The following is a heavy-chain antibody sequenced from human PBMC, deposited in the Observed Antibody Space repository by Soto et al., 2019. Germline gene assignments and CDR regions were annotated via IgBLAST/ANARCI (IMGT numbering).Heavy chain of an antibody. J-gene: IGHJ6*02. CDR2: ISYDGSNK. D-gene: IGHD3-10*01. CDR1: GFTFSSYA. Sequence: PGGSLRLSCAASGFTFSSYAMHWVRQAPGKGLEWVAVISYDGSNKYYADSVKGRFTISRDNSKNTLYLQMNSLRAEDTAVYYCARDRWFGELFQRGMDVWGQGTTVTVSS. V-gene: IGHV3-30-3*01. CDR3: ARDRWFGELFQRGMDV.